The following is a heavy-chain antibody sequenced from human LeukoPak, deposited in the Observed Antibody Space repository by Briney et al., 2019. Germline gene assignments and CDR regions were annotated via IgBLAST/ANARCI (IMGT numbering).Heavy chain of an antibody. J-gene: IGHJ3*01. Sequence: GGSLRLSCAASGFTFSRYYLSWVRQGPGKGLEWVANIRQDGGETFYVDSVKGRFTVSRDNAKNSLFLQMNSLSAGDTAVYYGVREGILGTDDDAFDVWGQGTMVTVSS. V-gene: IGHV3-7*01. CDR1: GFTFSRYY. CDR2: IRQDGGET. CDR3: VREGILGTDDDAFDV. D-gene: IGHD1-7*01.